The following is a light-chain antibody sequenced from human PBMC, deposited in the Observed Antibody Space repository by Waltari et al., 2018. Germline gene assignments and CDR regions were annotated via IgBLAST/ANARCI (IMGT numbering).Light chain of an antibody. J-gene: IGKJ1*01. Sequence: DIVLTQSPDSLAVSLGERGTINCKSSQSLFYSSVNKRYLSWYQQKPGQPPKLLIYWASTRESGVPDRFSGSGSGTDFTLTISSLQAEDVAVYYCQQYFTTPWTFGQGTKVEIK. CDR1: QSLFYSSVNKRY. CDR3: QQYFTTPWT. CDR2: WAS. V-gene: IGKV4-1*01.